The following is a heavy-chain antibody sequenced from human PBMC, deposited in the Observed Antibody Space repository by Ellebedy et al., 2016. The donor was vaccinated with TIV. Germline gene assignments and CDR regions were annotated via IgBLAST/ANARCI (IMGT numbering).Heavy chain of an antibody. CDR1: GFTVSTSY. Sequence: GESLKISCAASGFTVSTSYMSWVRQAPGKGLEWVSVIYGAGSTYYPDSVKGRFTISRHNSKNTLYLHMDSLRAADTAIYYCAKVMTGYSYAPDDFWGQGTLVTVSS. V-gene: IGHV3-53*01. J-gene: IGHJ4*02. CDR3: AKVMTGYSYAPDDF. CDR2: IYGAGST. D-gene: IGHD5-18*01.